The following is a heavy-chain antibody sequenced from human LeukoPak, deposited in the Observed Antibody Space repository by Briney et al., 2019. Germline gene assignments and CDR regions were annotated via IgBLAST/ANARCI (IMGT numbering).Heavy chain of an antibody. CDR2: IYTSGST. CDR3: ARDTYYYDSSGYLRLDY. CDR1: GGSISSYY. Sequence: SETLSLTCTVSGGSISSYYWSWIRQPAGKGLEWIGRIYTSGSTNYNPSLKSRVTMSVDTSKNQFSLKLSSVTAADTAVYYCARDTYYYDSSGYLRLDYWGQGTLVTVSS. D-gene: IGHD3-22*01. V-gene: IGHV4-4*07. J-gene: IGHJ4*02.